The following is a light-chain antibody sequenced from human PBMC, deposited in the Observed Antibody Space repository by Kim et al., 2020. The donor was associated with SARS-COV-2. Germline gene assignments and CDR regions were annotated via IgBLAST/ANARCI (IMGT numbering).Light chain of an antibody. Sequence: QAVVTQEPSLTVSPGGTVTLTCGSSIGAVTSGHYPYWFQQKPGQVPRTRIYDTTNKHSWTPVRFSGSLLGGKAALTLSGAQPEDEAEYYCLLYYSGARVFGGGTQLTVL. CDR3: LLYYSGARV. J-gene: IGLJ3*02. CDR2: DTT. CDR1: IGAVTSGHY. V-gene: IGLV7-46*01.